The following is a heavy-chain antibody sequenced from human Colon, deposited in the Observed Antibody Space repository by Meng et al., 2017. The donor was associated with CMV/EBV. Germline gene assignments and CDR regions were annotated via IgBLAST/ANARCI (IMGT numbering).Heavy chain of an antibody. CDR3: ARVSSAGLALDV. CDR1: GISVSGNY. J-gene: IGHJ3*01. D-gene: IGHD6-19*01. V-gene: IGHV3-53*01. Sequence: SCVVSGISVSGNYMTWVRQAPGKGLEWLSVIYSTGRTFYAESAKGRFTISRDTSQNTVFLQMDSLRGEDTAIYYCARVSSAGLALDVWGRGTMVT. CDR2: IYSTGRT.